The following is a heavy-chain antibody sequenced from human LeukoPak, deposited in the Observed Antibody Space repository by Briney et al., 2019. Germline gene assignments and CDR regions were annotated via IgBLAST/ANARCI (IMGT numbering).Heavy chain of an antibody. D-gene: IGHD5-24*01. CDR1: GYTFTSYY. J-gene: IGHJ4*02. CDR2: INPSGGST. Sequence: GASVKVSCKASGYTFTSYYMHWVRQAPGQGLEWMGIINPSGGSTSYAQKFQGRVTMTRDMSTSTVYMELSSLRSEDTAVYYCARDRRDGYNSPLLSLDYWGQGTLVTVSS. V-gene: IGHV1-46*01. CDR3: ARDRRDGYNSPLLSLDY.